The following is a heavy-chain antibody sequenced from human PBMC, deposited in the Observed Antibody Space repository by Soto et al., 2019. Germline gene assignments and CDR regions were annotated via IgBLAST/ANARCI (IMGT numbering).Heavy chain of an antibody. CDR3: AKGGRQWLVTSDFNY. CDR1: GFTFSSYA. D-gene: IGHD6-19*01. CDR2: ISYDGSDQ. V-gene: IGHV3-30-3*01. J-gene: IGHJ4*02. Sequence: GSLRLSCAASGFTFSSYAMQWVRQAPGKGLEWVAAISYDGSDQYYADSVKGRFTISRDNSKNTVFLEMNSLRAEDTAVYYCAKGGRQWLVTSDFNYWGQGALVTVSS.